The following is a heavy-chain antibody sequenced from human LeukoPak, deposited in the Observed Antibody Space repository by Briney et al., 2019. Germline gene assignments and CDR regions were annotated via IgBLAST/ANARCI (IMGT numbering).Heavy chain of an antibody. D-gene: IGHD6-19*01. CDR3: AYTGYSSGWYEY. CDR2: ISGSGGST. Sequence: GGSLRLSCAVSGITLSNYGMSWVRQAPGKGLEWVSAISGSGGSTYYADSVKGRFTISRDNSKNTLYLQMNSLRAEDTAVYYCAYTGYSSGWYEYWGQGTLVTVSS. CDR1: GITLSNYG. V-gene: IGHV3-23*01. J-gene: IGHJ4*02.